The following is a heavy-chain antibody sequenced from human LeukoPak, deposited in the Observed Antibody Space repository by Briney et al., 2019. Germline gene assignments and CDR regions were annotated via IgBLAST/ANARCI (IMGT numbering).Heavy chain of an antibody. D-gene: IGHD3-22*01. Sequence: GGSLRLSCAASGFTFSSYAMSWVRQAPGRGLEWVSDISRSADRTQYADSVKGRFTISRDNSKNTLFLQMNSLRVDDTAVYYCAKPGYDTSGCLDSWGRGTLVTVSS. CDR1: GFTFSSYA. V-gene: IGHV3-23*01. CDR2: ISRSADRT. J-gene: IGHJ4*02. CDR3: AKPGYDTSGCLDS.